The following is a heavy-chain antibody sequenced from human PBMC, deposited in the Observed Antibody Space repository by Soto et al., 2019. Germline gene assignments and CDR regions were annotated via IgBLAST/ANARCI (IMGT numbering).Heavy chain of an antibody. CDR3: AREAVRFLEWLSAARFDP. CDR1: GFTFSSYW. V-gene: IGHV3-7*01. J-gene: IGHJ5*02. CDR2: IKQDGSEK. Sequence: PGGSLRLSCAASGFTFSSYWMSWVRQAPGKGLEWVANIKQDGSEKYYVDSVKGRFTISRDNAKNSLYLQMNSLRAEDTAVYYCAREAVRFLEWLSAARFDPWGQGTLVTVSS. D-gene: IGHD3-3*01.